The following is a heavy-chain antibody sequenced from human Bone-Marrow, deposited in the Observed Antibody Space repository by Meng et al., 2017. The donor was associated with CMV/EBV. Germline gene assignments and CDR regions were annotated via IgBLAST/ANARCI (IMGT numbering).Heavy chain of an antibody. Sequence: ASGFTFSSYSMYWVRQAPGKALERVSSISSSSSCICYADSVEGRFTISRDNAKNSLYLQMNSLRAEDTAVYYCARELRFLEFVPEYWGQGTLVTVSS. V-gene: IGHV3-21*01. J-gene: IGHJ4*02. CDR1: GFTFSSYS. CDR2: ISSSSSCI. CDR3: ARELRFLEFVPEY. D-gene: IGHD3-3*01.